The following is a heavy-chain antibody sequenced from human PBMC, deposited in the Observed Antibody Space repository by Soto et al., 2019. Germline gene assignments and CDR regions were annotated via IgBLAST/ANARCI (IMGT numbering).Heavy chain of an antibody. J-gene: IGHJ4*02. CDR1: GGSINTYY. CDR2: VDYSGNS. V-gene: IGHV4-59*01. Sequence: ETLSLTGPVSGGSINTYYWSWIRQPPGKGLEWIGYVDYSGNSDSSPSLKSRVTISIDTSKKQVSLKLNSVTAADTAVYYCERNWFSVAGRFHFDYWGQGIQVTVYS. CDR3: ERNWFSVAGRFHFDY. D-gene: IGHD6-19*01.